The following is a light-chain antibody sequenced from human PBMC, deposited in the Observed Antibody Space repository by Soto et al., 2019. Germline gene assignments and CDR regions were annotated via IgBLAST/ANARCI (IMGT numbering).Light chain of an antibody. CDR3: QQRVNWPPT. V-gene: IGKV3-11*01. CDR2: DAS. Sequence: EIVLTQSPATLSLSPGERATLSCRADQSVSDYLAWYQQKPGQPPRLLFFDASSRATGVPHRFSAGGSGTDFTLIISSLQPEDFAVYYCQQRVNWPPTFGGGTKVEI. CDR1: QSVSDY. J-gene: IGKJ4*01.